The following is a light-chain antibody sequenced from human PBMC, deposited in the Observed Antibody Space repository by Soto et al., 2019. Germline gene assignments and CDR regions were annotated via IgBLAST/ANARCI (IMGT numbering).Light chain of an antibody. Sequence: EIVLTQSQCTLSLSPGERANLSCRASQSVGNNYLAWYQQKPGQAPRFLIYDASSRATGIPDRFSGSGSGTDFTLTISRLEPEDFAVYYCQQYGSTPLTFGGGTKVEIK. CDR1: QSVGNNY. J-gene: IGKJ4*01. CDR3: QQYGSTPLT. V-gene: IGKV3-20*01. CDR2: DAS.